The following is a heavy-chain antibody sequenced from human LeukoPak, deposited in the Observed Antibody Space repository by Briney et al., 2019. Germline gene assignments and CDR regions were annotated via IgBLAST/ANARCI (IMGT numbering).Heavy chain of an antibody. Sequence: GGSLRLSCAASRFTFSSYSMNWVRQAPGKGLEWVSSISSSGSYIYYADSVKGRFTISRDNAKNSLYLQMNSLRAEDTAVYYCARGKGSNVVVVAASFDYWGHGTLVTVSS. CDR1: RFTFSSYS. J-gene: IGHJ4*01. D-gene: IGHD2-15*01. V-gene: IGHV3-21*01. CDR2: ISSSGSYI. CDR3: ARGKGSNVVVVAASFDY.